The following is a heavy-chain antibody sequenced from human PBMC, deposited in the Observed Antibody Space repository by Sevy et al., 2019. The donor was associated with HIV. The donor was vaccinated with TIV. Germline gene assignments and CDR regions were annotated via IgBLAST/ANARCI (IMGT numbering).Heavy chain of an antibody. CDR2: ISGSGGST. V-gene: IGHV3-23*01. CDR1: GFTFSSYA. CDR3: AKDGNTMVRGVINDAFDI. D-gene: IGHD3-10*01. Sequence: GGSLRLSCAASGFTFSSYAMSWVRQAPGKGLEWVSAISGSGGSTYYADSVKGRFTISRDNSKNTLYLQMNSLRAEDTAVYYCAKDGNTMVRGVINDAFDIWCQGTMVTVSS. J-gene: IGHJ3*02.